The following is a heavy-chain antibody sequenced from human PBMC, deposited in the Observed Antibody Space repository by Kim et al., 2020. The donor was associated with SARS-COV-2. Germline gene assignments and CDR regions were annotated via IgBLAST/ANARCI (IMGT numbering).Heavy chain of an antibody. J-gene: IGHJ3*02. CDR2: IKQDGSEK. D-gene: IGHD5-18*01. Sequence: GGSLRLSCAASGFTFSSYWMSWVRQAPGKGLEWVANIKQDGSEKYYVDSVKGRFTISRDNAKNSLYLQMNSLRAEDTAVYYCARDMSGYSYGYAFDIWGQGTMVTVSS. CDR3: ARDMSGYSYGYAFDI. CDR1: GFTFSSYW. V-gene: IGHV3-7*01.